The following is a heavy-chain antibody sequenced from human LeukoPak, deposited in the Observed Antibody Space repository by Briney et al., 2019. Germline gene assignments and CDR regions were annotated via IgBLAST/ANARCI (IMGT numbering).Heavy chain of an antibody. CDR1: GFTFTSSA. Sequence: SVKVSCKASGFTFTSSAVQWVRQARGQRLEWIGWIVVGSGNTNYAQKFQERVTITRDMSTSTAYMELSSLRPEDTAVYYCAAVRDSSGSEGYYFDYWGQGTLVTVSS. J-gene: IGHJ4*02. CDR2: IVVGSGNT. V-gene: IGHV1-58*01. D-gene: IGHD3-22*01. CDR3: AAVRDSSGSEGYYFDY.